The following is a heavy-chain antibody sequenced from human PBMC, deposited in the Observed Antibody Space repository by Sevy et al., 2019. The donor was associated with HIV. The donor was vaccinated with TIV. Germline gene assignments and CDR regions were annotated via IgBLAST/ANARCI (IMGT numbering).Heavy chain of an antibody. CDR1: GFTFSSYW. V-gene: IGHV3-7*01. CDR2: IKQDGSEK. D-gene: IGHD3-10*01. Sequence: GGSLRLSCAASGFTFSSYWMSWVRQAPGKGLEWVANIKQDGSEKYYVDSVKGRFTISRDNAKNSLYLQMNSLRAEDTAVYYCARDRVYYYGSGSYTYYFDYWGQGTLVTVSS. J-gene: IGHJ4*02. CDR3: ARDRVYYYGSGSYTYYFDY.